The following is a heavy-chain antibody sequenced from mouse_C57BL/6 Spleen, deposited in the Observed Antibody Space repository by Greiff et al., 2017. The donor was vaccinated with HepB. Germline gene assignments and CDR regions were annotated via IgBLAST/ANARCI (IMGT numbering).Heavy chain of an antibody. CDR3: ARSGYYGSWDY. CDR1: GYTFTSYW. J-gene: IGHJ2*01. V-gene: IGHV1-61*01. CDR2: IYPSDSET. Sequence: VQLQQSGAELVRPGSSVKLSCKASGYTFTSYWMDWVKQRPGQGLEWIGNIYPSDSETHYNQKFKDKATLTVDKSSSTAYMQLSSLTSEDSAVYYCARSGYYGSWDYWGQGTTLTVSS. D-gene: IGHD1-1*01.